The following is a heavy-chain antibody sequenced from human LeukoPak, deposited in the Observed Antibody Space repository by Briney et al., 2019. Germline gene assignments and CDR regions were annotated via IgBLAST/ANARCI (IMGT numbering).Heavy chain of an antibody. CDR3: ASTGDAFDI. J-gene: IGHJ3*02. V-gene: IGHV3-48*03. D-gene: IGHD4-11*01. Sequence: GGSLRLSCAASGFTFSSYEMNWVRQAPGKGLEWVSYISSSGSTIYYADSVKGRFTISRDNAKNSLYLQMSSLRAEDTAVYYCASTGDAFDIWGQGTMVTVSS. CDR2: ISSSGSTI. CDR1: GFTFSSYE.